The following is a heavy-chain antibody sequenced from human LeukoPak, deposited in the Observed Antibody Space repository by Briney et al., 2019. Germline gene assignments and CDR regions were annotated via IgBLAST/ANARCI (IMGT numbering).Heavy chain of an antibody. CDR3: AKTGSIAVSLGY. J-gene: IGHJ4*02. CDR1: GFTFSSYG. CDR2: ISYDGSNK. V-gene: IGHV3-30*18. D-gene: IGHD6-19*01. Sequence: GGSLRLSCAASGFTFSSYGMHWVRQALGKGLEWVAVISYDGSNKYYADSVKGRFTISRDNSKNTLYLQMNSLRAEDTAVYYCAKTGSIAVSLGYWGQGTLVTVSS.